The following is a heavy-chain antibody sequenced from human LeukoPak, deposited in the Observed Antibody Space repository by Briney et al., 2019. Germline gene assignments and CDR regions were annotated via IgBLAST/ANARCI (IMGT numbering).Heavy chain of an antibody. CDR2: IYTGGST. V-gene: IGHV3-66*01. J-gene: IGHJ4*02. D-gene: IGHD7-27*01. CDR3: ARASTLRTGDAH. CDR1: GFTVSSNY. Sequence: GGSLRLSCAASGFTVSSNYMSWVRQAPGKGLEWVSVIYTGGSTSYADSVKGRFTISRDSSTNTLFLQMNSLRAEDTAVYYCARASTLRTGDAHWGQGTLVTVSS.